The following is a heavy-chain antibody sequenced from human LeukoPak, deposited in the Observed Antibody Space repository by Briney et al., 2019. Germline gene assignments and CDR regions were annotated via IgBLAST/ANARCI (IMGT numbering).Heavy chain of an antibody. Sequence: ASVKVSCKASGYTFTDYHIHWVRQAPGQGLEWMGWINPNSGGTNYAGKFQGRVTMTSDTSISTAYMDLSRLRSDDTAVYYCARAGMRITMVRGVISSFDYWGQGTLVTVSS. CDR2: INPNSGGT. V-gene: IGHV1-2*02. CDR3: ARAGMRITMVRGVISSFDY. D-gene: IGHD3-10*01. J-gene: IGHJ4*02. CDR1: GYTFTDYH.